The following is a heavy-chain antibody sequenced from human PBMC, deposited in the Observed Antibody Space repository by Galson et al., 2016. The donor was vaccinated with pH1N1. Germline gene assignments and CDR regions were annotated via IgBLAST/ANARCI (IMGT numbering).Heavy chain of an antibody. Sequence: SVKVSCKASGYTFTRYYLHWVRQAPGQGLEWMGVIDPSPGTTTYAQKFQGLVTMTSDTSTSTVYMELSSLKPEDTAVYHCIRELGRLRDFWGQGTLVTVSS. D-gene: IGHD1-26*01. V-gene: IGHV1-46*03. CDR3: IRELGRLRDF. CDR2: IDPSPGTT. J-gene: IGHJ4*02. CDR1: GYTFTRYY.